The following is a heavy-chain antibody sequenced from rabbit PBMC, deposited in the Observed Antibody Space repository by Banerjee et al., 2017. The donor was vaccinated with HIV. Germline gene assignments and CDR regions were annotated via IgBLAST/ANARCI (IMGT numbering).Heavy chain of an antibody. CDR2: IYGGSSGST. Sequence: QSLEESGGDLVKPGASLTLTCTASGFSFSSSYYMCWVRHAPGKGREWIECIYGGSSGSTSYAYWGRGSCTITKSTSTTVIQQMTSRTAADTAAYFCGGGCYNDDAGYVYAPCFNLWGQGTLVTVS. V-gene: IGHV1S40*01. D-gene: IGHD6-1*01. CDR1: GFSFSSSYY. CDR3: GGGCYNDDAGYVYAPCFNL. J-gene: IGHJ4*01.